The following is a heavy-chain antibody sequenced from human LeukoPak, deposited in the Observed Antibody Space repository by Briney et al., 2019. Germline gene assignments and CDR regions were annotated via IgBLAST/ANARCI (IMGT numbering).Heavy chain of an antibody. CDR3: AKSLVRWAFDY. V-gene: IGHV3-23*01. D-gene: IGHD4-23*01. CDR1: GFTFSSYA. Sequence: GGSLRLSCAASGFTFSSYAMHWVRQAPGKGLEWVSSLTSDGGSTEYADSVKGRFTISRDNSKNTLYLQMNSLGAEDTALYFCAKSLVRWAFDYWGQGALVSVSS. CDR2: LTSDGGST. J-gene: IGHJ4*02.